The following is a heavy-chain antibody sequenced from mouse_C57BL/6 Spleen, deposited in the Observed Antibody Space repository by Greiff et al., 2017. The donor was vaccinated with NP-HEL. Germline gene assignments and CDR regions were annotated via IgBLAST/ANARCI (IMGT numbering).Heavy chain of an antibody. V-gene: IGHV1-39*01. Sequence: SGPELVKPGASVKVSCKASGYSFTDYYMNWVKQSTGKSLEWIGVINPNYGTTSYNQKFKGKATLTVDQSSSTAYMQLNSLTSEESAVYYCARWGSSGSGGFAYWGQGTLVTVSA. CDR2: INPNYGTT. CDR3: ARWGSSGSGGFAY. D-gene: IGHD1-1*01. J-gene: IGHJ3*01. CDR1: GYSFTDYY.